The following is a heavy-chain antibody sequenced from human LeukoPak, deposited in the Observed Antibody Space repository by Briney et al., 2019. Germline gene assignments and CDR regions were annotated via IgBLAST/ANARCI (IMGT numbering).Heavy chain of an antibody. CDR1: GFPSSYYS. V-gene: IGHV3-21*04. D-gene: IGHD5-24*01. CDR2: ISSSSSYI. CDR3: TRSGPPDGYNDAFDI. Sequence: GASLRLSCAASGFPSSYYSMSWVRQAPGKGLEWVSSISSSSSYICYADSVKGRFTISRDNAKKSLYLQMNSLKTEDTAVYYCTRSGPPDGYNDAFDIWGQGTMVTVSS. J-gene: IGHJ3*02.